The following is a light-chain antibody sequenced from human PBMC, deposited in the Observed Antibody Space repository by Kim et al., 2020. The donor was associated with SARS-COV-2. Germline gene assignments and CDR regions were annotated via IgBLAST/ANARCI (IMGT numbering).Light chain of an antibody. CDR2: QAS. CDR3: KQYETYWT. Sequence: DIQMTQSPSTLSAFVGDRVTMTCRASQSVDGWLAWYQQKPGKAPRLLIYQASKLAGGIPSRFSGSGAGTHFTLTVSNLQSDDSAIYYCKQYETYWTFGPGTQVDIK. CDR1: QSVDGW. V-gene: IGKV1-5*03. J-gene: IGKJ1*01.